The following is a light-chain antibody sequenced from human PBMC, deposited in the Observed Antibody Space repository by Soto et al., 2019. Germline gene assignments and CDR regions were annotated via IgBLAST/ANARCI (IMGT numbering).Light chain of an antibody. J-gene: IGLJ1*01. CDR3: SSYTIITTRV. CDR1: SSDVGGYNH. CDR2: EVT. V-gene: IGLV2-14*01. Sequence: QSALTQPASVSGSPGQSITISCTGTSSDVGGYNHVSWYQQHPGKAPKLIIYEVTNRPSGVSNRFYGSKSGNTASLTISGLQAEDEADYYCSSYTIITTRVFGTGTQLTVL.